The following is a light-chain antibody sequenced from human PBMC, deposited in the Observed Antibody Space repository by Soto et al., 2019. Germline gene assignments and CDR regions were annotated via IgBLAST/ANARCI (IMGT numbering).Light chain of an antibody. CDR1: QGLVHSDRNTY. CDR2: KVS. J-gene: IGKJ4*01. V-gene: IGKV2-30*02. Sequence: DFVITKSQLSLPVTLGQPASISCSSSQGLVHSDRNTYLNWFHQRPGQSPRRLIYKVSNRDSGVPDRFSGSGSDTDFTLKISRVEAEDVAVYYCMQGTQSLTFGGGTKVDIK. CDR3: MQGTQSLT.